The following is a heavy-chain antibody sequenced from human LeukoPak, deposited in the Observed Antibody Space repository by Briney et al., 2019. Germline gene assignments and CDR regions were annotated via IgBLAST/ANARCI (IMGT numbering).Heavy chain of an antibody. V-gene: IGHV4-34*01. J-gene: IGHJ4*02. CDR2: IYHSGNV. CDR1: GGSFSGYY. Sequence: PSETLSLTCAVYGGSFSGYYWSWIRQPPGKGLEWIGEIYHSGNVNYNPSLKSRATISVDKSKNQFSLKLTSVTAADTAVYYCARASPIFHEDRGDMFDYWGQGTLVTVSS. CDR3: ARASPIFHEDRGDMFDY. D-gene: IGHD3-16*01.